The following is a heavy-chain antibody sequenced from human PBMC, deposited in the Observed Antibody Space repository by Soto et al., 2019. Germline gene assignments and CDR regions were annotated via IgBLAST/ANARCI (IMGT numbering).Heavy chain of an antibody. CDR3: VRGGGGGLFDP. D-gene: IGHD2-15*01. CDR2: ISPGSRYP. Sequence: GGSLRLSCAVSGFTFCDSYMSWIRQAPGKGLEWLSYISPGSRYPAYADSVKGRFTISRDNARSSLFLQMTSLTAEATAMYYCVRGGGGGLFDPWGQGTMVTVSS. CDR1: GFTFCDSY. V-gene: IGHV3-11*06. J-gene: IGHJ5*02.